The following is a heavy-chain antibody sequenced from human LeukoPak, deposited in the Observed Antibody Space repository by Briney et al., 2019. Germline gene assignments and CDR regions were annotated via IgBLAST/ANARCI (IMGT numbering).Heavy chain of an antibody. J-gene: IGHJ4*02. CDR1: GGSISSYY. V-gene: IGHV4-59*08. Sequence: PSETLSLTCTVSGGSISSYYWSWIRQPPGKGLEWIGYISYSGITNYNPSLKSRVTISVDTSENQFSLKLSSVTAADTAVFYCARRTSYSSAFDYLGQGTLVTVSS. CDR3: ARRTSYSSAFDY. D-gene: IGHD6-19*01. CDR2: ISYSGIT.